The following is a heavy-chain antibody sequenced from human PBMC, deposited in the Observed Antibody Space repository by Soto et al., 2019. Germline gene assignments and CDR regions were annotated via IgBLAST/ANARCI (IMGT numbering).Heavy chain of an antibody. V-gene: IGHV3-11*06. CDR2: ISSRAAYT. J-gene: IGHJ1*01. CDR1: GFNFSNYY. CDR3: ARRQPMLFLDT. Sequence: QLVEIGGGLVNPGESLRLSCAASGFNFSNYYMVWVRQAPGKGLEWISYISSRAAYTKYADSVEGRFTVSRDNANGSLYLQMNSLRVEDTGIYYCARRQPMLFLDTWGQCTLVPVSS. D-gene: IGHD2-2*01.